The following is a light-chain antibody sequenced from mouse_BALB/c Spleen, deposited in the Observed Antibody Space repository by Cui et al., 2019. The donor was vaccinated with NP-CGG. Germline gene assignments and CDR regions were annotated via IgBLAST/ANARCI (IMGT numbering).Light chain of an antibody. V-gene: IGLV1*01. CDR3: ALWYSNHWV. Sequence: QAVFTQETAPTTSPGETVTLTFRSSTGAVTTSNYANWVQEKPDHLFTGLIGGTNNRAPGVPARFSGSLIGDKAALTITGAQTEDEAIYFCALWYSNHWVFGGGTKLTVL. CDR1: TGAVTTSNY. J-gene: IGLJ1*01. CDR2: GTN.